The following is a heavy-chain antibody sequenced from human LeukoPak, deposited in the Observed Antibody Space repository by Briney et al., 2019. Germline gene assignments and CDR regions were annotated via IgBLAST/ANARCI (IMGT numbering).Heavy chain of an antibody. D-gene: IGHD3-22*01. J-gene: IGHJ4*02. Sequence: PGGSLRLSCAASGFTFSSYEMNWVRQAPGKGLEWVSYISSSGSTIYYADSVKGRFIISRDSSKNTLYLQMNSLRAEDTAIYYCAKVHNDDSSGFYDYWGRGTLVTVSS. CDR3: AKVHNDDSSGFYDY. V-gene: IGHV3-48*03. CDR1: GFTFSSYE. CDR2: ISSSGSTI.